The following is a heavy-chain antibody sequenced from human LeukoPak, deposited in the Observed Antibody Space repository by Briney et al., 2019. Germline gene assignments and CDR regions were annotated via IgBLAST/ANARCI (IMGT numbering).Heavy chain of an antibody. D-gene: IGHD6-19*01. J-gene: IGHJ6*03. CDR1: GGSFSGHY. Sequence: SETLSLTCAVYGGSFSGHYWSWIRQPPGKGLEWIGEINHSGSTNYNPSLKSRVTISVDTSKNQFSLKLSSVTAADTAVYYCARGIAVAGAYYYYYYMDVWGKGTTVTVSS. V-gene: IGHV4-34*01. CDR2: INHSGST. CDR3: ARGIAVAGAYYYYYYMDV.